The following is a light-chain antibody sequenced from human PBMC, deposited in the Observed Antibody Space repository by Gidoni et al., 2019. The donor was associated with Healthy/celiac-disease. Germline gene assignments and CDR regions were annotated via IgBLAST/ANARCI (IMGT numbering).Light chain of an antibody. CDR3: SSYTSSRGDV. Sequence: QSALTQTASVSGSPGQSITISCTGTSSDVGGYNYVSWYPQHPGKAPKLMIYEVSNRPSGVSNRFSGSKSGNTASLTISGLQAEDEADYYCSSYTSSRGDVFGTGTKVTVL. V-gene: IGLV2-14*01. J-gene: IGLJ1*01. CDR2: EVS. CDR1: SSDVGGYNY.